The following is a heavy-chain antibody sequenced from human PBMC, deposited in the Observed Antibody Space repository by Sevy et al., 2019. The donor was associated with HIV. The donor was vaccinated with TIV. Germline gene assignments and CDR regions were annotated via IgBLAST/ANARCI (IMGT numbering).Heavy chain of an antibody. CDR2: LYYSGNT. Sequence: SETLSLTCTVSGGSISSGDYYWSWIRQPPGKGLEWIGYLYYSGNTNYNPSLKSRVTISLDLFKNQFSLKLGLVTAADTAVYYCVRLYCSGGSCYPIYYFDYWGQGTLVTVSS. J-gene: IGHJ4*02. D-gene: IGHD2-15*01. CDR3: VRLYCSGGSCYPIYYFDY. CDR1: GGSISSGDYY. V-gene: IGHV4-30-4*01.